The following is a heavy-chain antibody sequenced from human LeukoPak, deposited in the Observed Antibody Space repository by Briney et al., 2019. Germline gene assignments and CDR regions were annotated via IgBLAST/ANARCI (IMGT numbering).Heavy chain of an antibody. V-gene: IGHV4-39*01. J-gene: IGHJ5*02. CDR2: IYYSGST. CDR1: GGSISSSSYY. Sequence: SSETLSLTCTVSGGSISSSSYYWGWIRQPPGKGLEWIGSIYYSGSTYYNPSLKSRVTVSVDPSKNQFSLKLSSVTAADTAVYYCARSHLSYSGSYPNWFDPWGQGTLVTVSS. CDR3: ARSHLSYSGSYPNWFDP. D-gene: IGHD1-26*01.